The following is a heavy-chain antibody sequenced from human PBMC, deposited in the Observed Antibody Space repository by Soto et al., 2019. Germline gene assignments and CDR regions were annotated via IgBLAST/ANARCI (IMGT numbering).Heavy chain of an antibody. V-gene: IGHV1-69*01. CDR2: IIPMFATT. CDR1: GGTFSSYG. Sequence: SVKMYCKVSGGTFSSYGISYVRQAPVQGLYWMGGIIPMFATTNYAQKFQGRVTITADESRDIAYMELSSLRPEDTAVYYCATGLYHYDTLGSRAGNWFGPWGQGTVVTFSS. CDR3: ATGLYHYDTLGSRAGNWFGP. J-gene: IGHJ5*02. D-gene: IGHD3-22*01.